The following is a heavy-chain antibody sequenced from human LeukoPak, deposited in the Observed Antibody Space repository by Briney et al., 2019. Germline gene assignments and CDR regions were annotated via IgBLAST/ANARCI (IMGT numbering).Heavy chain of an antibody. CDR1: GGSISGGTYY. J-gene: IGHJ4*02. D-gene: IGHD4-17*01. CDR3: ARDVRGEDYGDYHYFDY. Sequence: PSETLSLTCTVSGGSISGGTYYWSWIRQPAGKGLEWIGRIYTSGSTNYNSSLRSRVTISVDTSKNQFSLKLSSVTAADTAVYYCARDVRGEDYGDYHYFDYWGQGTLVTVSS. CDR2: IYTSGST. V-gene: IGHV4-61*02.